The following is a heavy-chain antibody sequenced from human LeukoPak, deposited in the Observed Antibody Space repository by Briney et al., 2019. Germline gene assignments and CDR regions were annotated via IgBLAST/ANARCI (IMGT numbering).Heavy chain of an antibody. V-gene: IGHV1-24*01. CDR3: ATLSPGPVGAAYFDY. Sequence: ASVKVSCKVSGYTLTELSMHWVRQAPGRGLEWMGGFDPEDGETIYAQKFQGRVTMTEDTSTGTAYMELSSPRSEDTAVYYCATLSPGPVGAAYFDYWGQGTLVTVSS. D-gene: IGHD1-26*01. J-gene: IGHJ4*02. CDR1: GYTLTELS. CDR2: FDPEDGET.